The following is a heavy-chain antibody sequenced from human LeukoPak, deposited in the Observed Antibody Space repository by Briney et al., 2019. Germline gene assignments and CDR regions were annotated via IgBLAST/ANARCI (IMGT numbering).Heavy chain of an antibody. V-gene: IGHV3-NL1*01. CDR1: GFTFSSYG. J-gene: IGHJ4*02. Sequence: GGSLRLSCAASGFTFSSYGMHWVRQAPGKGLEWVSAIGDTTYYADSVKGRFTISRDNSKNTLYLQMNNLRAEDAAIYYCAKAYAFVGANYFDYWGQGTLVTVSS. CDR2: IGDTT. D-gene: IGHD1-26*01. CDR3: AKAYAFVGANYFDY.